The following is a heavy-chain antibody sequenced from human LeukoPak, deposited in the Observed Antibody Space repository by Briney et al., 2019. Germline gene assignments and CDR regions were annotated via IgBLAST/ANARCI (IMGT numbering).Heavy chain of an antibody. D-gene: IGHD3-10*01. CDR2: IYTSGST. CDR3: ARVVKIYYGSGSYYEDHFDY. V-gene: IGHV4-61*02. J-gene: IGHJ4*02. Sequence: SETLSLTCTVSGGSISSGSYYWSWIRQPAGKGLEWIGRIYTSGSTNYNPSLKSRVTISVDTSKNQFSLKLSSVTAADTAVYYCARVVKIYYGSGSYYEDHFDYWGQGTLVTVSS. CDR1: GGSISSGSYY.